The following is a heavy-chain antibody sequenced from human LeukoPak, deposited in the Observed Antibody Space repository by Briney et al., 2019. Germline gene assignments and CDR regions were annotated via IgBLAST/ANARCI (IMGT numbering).Heavy chain of an antibody. D-gene: IGHD3-22*01. CDR3: AIRSGFDAFDI. Sequence: GGSLRLSCAASGFTFSSYAMHWVRQAPGKGLEWVAVISYDGSNKYYADSVKGRFTISRDNSKNTLYLQMNSLRAEDTAVYYCAIRSGFDAFDIWGQGTMVTVSS. CDR2: ISYDGSNK. J-gene: IGHJ3*02. V-gene: IGHV3-30*04. CDR1: GFTFSSYA.